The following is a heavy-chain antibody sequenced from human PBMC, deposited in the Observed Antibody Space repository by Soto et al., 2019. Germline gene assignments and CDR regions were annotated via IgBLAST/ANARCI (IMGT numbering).Heavy chain of an antibody. D-gene: IGHD3-3*01. V-gene: IGHV1-69*02. CDR3: AVTIFGVVTPIYFDY. Sequence: SVKVSCKASGGTFSSSTISWLRQAPGQGLEWMGRIIPILGIANYAQKFQGRVTITADKSTSTAYMELSSLRSEDTAVYYCAVTIFGVVTPIYFDYWGQGTLVTVSS. CDR2: IIPILGIA. CDR1: GGTFSSST. J-gene: IGHJ4*02.